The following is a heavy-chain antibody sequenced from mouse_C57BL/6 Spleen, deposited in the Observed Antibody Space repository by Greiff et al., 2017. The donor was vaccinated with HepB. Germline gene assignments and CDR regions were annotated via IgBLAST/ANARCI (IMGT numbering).Heavy chain of an antibody. CDR1: GYSFTSGYY. D-gene: IGHD1-1*01. V-gene: IGHV3-6*01. J-gene: IGHJ1*03. CDR3: EREDYYGSSHWYFDV. Sequence: EVQLQESGPGLVKPSQSLSLTCSVTGYSFTSGYYWNWIRQFPGNKQECMGYISYDGSNNYNPSLKNRISITRDTSKNPFFLKLNSGTTEDTTTYYCEREDYYGSSHWYFDVWGTGTTVTVSS. CDR2: ISYDGSN.